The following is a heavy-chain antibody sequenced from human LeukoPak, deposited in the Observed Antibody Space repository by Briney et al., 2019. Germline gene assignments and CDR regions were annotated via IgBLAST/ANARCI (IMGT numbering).Heavy chain of an antibody. J-gene: IGHJ5*02. CDR3: ARGEIAARPRWFDP. D-gene: IGHD6-6*01. V-gene: IGHV3-21*01. CDR1: GFTFSSYS. Sequence: GGSLRLSCAASGFTFSSYSMNWVRQAPGKGLEWVSSISSSSSYIYYADSVKGRFTISRDNAKNSLYLQMNSLRAEDTAVYYCARGEIAARPRWFDPWGQGTLVTVSS. CDR2: ISSSSSYI.